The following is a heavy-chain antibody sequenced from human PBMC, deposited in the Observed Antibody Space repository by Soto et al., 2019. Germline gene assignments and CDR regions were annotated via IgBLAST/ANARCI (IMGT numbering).Heavy chain of an antibody. CDR1: GASIRIGGDY. Sequence: SETLSLTCTVSGASIRIGGDYWSWFRQNPEKGLEWIGYSYYSGSAYYNPSLTSRVVISVDRSKNQFSLKLSSVTVADTAVYYCAMQPQSFAFDYWGQGTLVTVSS. D-gene: IGHD3-10*01. CDR3: AMQPQSFAFDY. CDR2: SYYSGSA. J-gene: IGHJ4*02. V-gene: IGHV4-31*03.